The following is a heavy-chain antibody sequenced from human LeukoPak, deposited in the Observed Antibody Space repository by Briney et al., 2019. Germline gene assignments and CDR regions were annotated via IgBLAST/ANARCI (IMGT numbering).Heavy chain of an antibody. J-gene: IGHJ4*02. CDR2: ISSSGSTI. Sequence: GGSLRLSCAASGFTFSSYWMSWVRQAPGKGLEWISYISSSGSTIFQADSMKGRFTISRDNAKNSLYLQMNNLRVEDTAVYYCARVSSQQLKWGQGTLVTVSS. CDR1: GFTFSSYW. V-gene: IGHV3-48*04. D-gene: IGHD6-13*01. CDR3: ARVSSQQLK.